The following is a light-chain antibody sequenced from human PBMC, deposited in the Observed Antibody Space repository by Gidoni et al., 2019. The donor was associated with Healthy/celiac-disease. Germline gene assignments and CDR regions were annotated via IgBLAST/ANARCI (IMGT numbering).Light chain of an antibody. V-gene: IGLV1-44*01. CDR1: SSNIGSNT. J-gene: IGLJ2*01. CDR3: AAWDDSLNGVV. Sequence: QSVLTQPPSASGTPGQGVTISCSVSSSNIGSNTVNWYQPRPGTAPKLLIYSNNQRPSGVPDRVSGSKAGTAASLAISGLQSEDEADYYCAAWDDSLNGVVFGGGTKLTVL. CDR2: SNN.